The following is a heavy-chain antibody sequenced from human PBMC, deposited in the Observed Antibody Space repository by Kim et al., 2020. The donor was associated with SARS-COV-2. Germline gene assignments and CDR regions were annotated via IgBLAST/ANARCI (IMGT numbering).Heavy chain of an antibody. CDR2: IYSGGSST. CDR3: AKVGYSSGTGY. J-gene: IGHJ4*02. CDR1: GFTFSSYA. D-gene: IGHD6-19*01. Sequence: GGSLRLSCAASGFTFSSYAMSWVRQAPGKGLEWVSYIYSGGSSTKYADSVKGRFTISRDNSKNTLYLQMNSLRAEDTAVYYCAKVGYSSGTGYWCQGSL. V-gene: IGHV3-23*03.